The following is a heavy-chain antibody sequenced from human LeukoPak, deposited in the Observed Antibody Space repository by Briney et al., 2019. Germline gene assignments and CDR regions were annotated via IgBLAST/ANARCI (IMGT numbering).Heavy chain of an antibody. CDR1: GFTFSNDW. CDR2: INSDGSRT. V-gene: IGHV3-74*01. CDR3: VRAMGSKVDF. D-gene: IGHD3-10*01. J-gene: IGHJ4*02. Sequence: GGSLRLSCAASGFTFSNDWMHWVRQAPGKGLVWVSRINSDGSRTNYADSVKGRFTISRDNAKNTLFLQMSSLRAEDTGIYYCVRAMGSKVDFWGQGTLVTVSS.